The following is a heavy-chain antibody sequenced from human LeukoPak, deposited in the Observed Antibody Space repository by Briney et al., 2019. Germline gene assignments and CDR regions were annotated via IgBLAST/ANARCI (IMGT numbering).Heavy chain of an antibody. J-gene: IGHJ4*02. CDR2: INWNGGST. CDR1: GFTFDDYG. V-gene: IGHV3-20*04. CDR3: ARDDCSGGSCYFDY. Sequence: GGSLRLSCAASGFTFDDYGMSWVRQAPGKGLEWVSGINWNGGSTGYADSVKGRFTISRDNAKSSLYLQMNSLRAEDTALYYCARDDCSGGSCYFDYWGQGTLVTVSS. D-gene: IGHD2-15*01.